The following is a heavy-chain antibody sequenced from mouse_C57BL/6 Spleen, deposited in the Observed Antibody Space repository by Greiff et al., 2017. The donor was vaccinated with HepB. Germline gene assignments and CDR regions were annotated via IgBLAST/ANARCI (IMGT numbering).Heavy chain of an antibody. CDR3: ARHEDPHYDGSSWFAY. J-gene: IGHJ3*01. V-gene: IGHV1-62-2*01. D-gene: IGHD1-1*01. CDR1: GYTFTEYT. CDR2: FYPGSGSI. Sequence: VQLQQSGAELVKPGASVKLSCKASGYTFTEYTIHWVKQRSGQGLEWIGWFYPGSGSIKYNEKFKDKATLTADKSSSTVYMGLSRLTSEDSAVYFCARHEDPHYDGSSWFAYWGQGTLGTVSA.